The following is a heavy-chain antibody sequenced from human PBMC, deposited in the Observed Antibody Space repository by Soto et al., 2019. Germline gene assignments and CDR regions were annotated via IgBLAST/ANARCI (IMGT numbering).Heavy chain of an antibody. V-gene: IGHV3-30-3*01. CDR1: GFTFSSYA. CDR3: ARDLQDY. Sequence: QVQLVESGGGVVQPGRSLRLSCAASGFTFSSYAMHWVRQAPGKGLEWVAVISYDGSNKYYADSVKGRFTISRDNSKNTRYLQMNSLRAEDTAVYYCARDLQDYWGQGTLVTVSS. J-gene: IGHJ4*02. CDR2: ISYDGSNK.